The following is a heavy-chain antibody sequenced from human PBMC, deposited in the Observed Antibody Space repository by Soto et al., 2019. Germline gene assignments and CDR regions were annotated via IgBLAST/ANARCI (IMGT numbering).Heavy chain of an antibody. CDR3: ARGSYVDTAMVLREPFYFDY. D-gene: IGHD5-18*01. Sequence: SVKVSCKASGGTFSSYAISWVRQAPGQGLEWMGGIIPIFGTANYAQRFQGRVTITADESTSTAYMELSSLRSEDTAVYYCARGSYVDTAMVLREPFYFDYWGQGTLVTVSS. V-gene: IGHV1-69*13. J-gene: IGHJ4*02. CDR1: GGTFSSYA. CDR2: IIPIFGTA.